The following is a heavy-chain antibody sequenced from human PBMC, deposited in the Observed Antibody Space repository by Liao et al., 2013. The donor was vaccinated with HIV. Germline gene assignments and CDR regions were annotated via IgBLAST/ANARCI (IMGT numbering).Heavy chain of an antibody. CDR2: TYYSGSP. CDR1: GGSISSSSYY. V-gene: IGHV4-30-4*08. J-gene: IGHJ4*02. CDR3: ARLNYYYDSSGYWTPDYFDF. Sequence: QVQLQESGPGLVKPSQTLSLTCTVSGGSISSSSYYWSWIRQPAGKGLEWIGYTYYSGSPSYNPSLKSRVTVSVDTSRNQFSLTLTSVTPADTAVYYCARLNYYYDSSGYWTPDYFDFWGQGTLVTVSS. D-gene: IGHD3-22*01.